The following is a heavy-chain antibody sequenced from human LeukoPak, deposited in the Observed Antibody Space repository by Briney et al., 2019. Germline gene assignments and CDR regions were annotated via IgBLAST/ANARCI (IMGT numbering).Heavy chain of an antibody. D-gene: IGHD7-27*01. CDR1: GGSLNSYY. Sequence: SETLSLTCTVSGGSLNSYYWSWIRQPPGKGLEWIGFITHSGGTDFDSSLGGRVTISVDTSKNQFSLRLTSMAAADTAVYFCGRGRISNWGFEGTLFDAWGQGVLVTVSS. V-gene: IGHV4-59*01. J-gene: IGHJ4*02. CDR2: ITHSGGT. CDR3: GRGRISNWGFEGTLFDA.